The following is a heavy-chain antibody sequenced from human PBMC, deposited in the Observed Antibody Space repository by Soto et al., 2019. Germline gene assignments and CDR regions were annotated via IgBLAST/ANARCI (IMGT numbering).Heavy chain of an antibody. D-gene: IGHD3-16*01. J-gene: IGHJ4*02. CDR2: IYFNGYT. CDR1: AASFSKYY. Sequence: NPSETLSLTCTVSAASFSKYYWSWIRQPPGKGLEWIGYIYFNGYTNYNPSLKRRVTISVDTSKKQISLNLTSVTDADTAVYFCASVTFGGVVLAHWGQGTLVTVSS. V-gene: IGHV4-59*13. CDR3: ASVTFGGVVLAH.